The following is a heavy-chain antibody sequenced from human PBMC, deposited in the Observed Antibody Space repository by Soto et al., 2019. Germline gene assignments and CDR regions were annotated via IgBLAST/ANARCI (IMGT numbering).Heavy chain of an antibody. J-gene: IGHJ6*02. CDR1: GFTFSSYG. CDR2: ISYDGSNK. Sequence: PGGSLRLSCAASGFTFSSYGMNWVRQAPGKGLEWVAVISYDGSNKYYADSAKGRFTISRDNSKNTLYLQMNSLRAEDTAVYYCAKGFSYYYYYGMDVWGQGTTVTVSS. CDR3: AKGFSYYYYYGMDV. V-gene: IGHV3-30*18.